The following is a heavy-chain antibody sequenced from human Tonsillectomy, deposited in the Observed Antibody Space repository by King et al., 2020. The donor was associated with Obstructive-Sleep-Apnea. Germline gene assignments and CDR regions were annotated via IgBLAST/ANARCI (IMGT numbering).Heavy chain of an antibody. Sequence: VQLQESGPGLVKPSQTLSLTCTVSGGSINSGGYYWNWIRQHPGKGLEWIGYIYYSGSTHYNPSLKSRVSISIDTSKNKFSLKLNSVTAADTALYYCARIFRGFIDYWGQGTLVTVSS. D-gene: IGHD3-10*01. CDR2: IYYSGST. CDR1: GGSINSGGYY. V-gene: IGHV4-31*03. CDR3: ARIFRGFIDY. J-gene: IGHJ4*02.